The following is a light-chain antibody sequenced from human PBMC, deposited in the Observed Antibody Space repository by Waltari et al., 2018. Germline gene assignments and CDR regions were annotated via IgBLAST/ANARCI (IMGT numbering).Light chain of an antibody. Sequence: VMTQSSVFFSVTLGQAASISCKSSQSLVPVDGNTYLNWFHQRPGQSPRRLIYWVFNRDSGVPDRFSGSGSGTDFTLRISRVEAEDVGVYYCMQGTRWPYTFGQGTQLDIK. CDR1: QSLVPVDGNTY. V-gene: IGKV2-30*02. J-gene: IGKJ2*01. CDR2: WVF. CDR3: MQGTRWPYT.